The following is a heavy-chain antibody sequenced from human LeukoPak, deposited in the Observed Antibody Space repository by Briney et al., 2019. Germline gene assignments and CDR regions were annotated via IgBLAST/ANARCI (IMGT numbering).Heavy chain of an antibody. Sequence: GGSLRPSCAASGFTFSSYGMHWVRQAPGKGLEWVAVISYDGSNKYYADSVKGRFTISRDNSKNTLYLQMNSLRAEDTAVYYCARKYGTIAVAGTGIDYWGQGTLVTVSS. CDR2: ISYDGSNK. D-gene: IGHD6-19*01. CDR1: GFTFSSYG. J-gene: IGHJ4*02. V-gene: IGHV3-30*03. CDR3: ARKYGTIAVAGTGIDY.